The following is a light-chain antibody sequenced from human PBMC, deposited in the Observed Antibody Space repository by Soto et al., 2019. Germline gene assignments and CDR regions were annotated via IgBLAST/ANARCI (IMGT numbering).Light chain of an antibody. CDR3: QQYNSWPPLT. J-gene: IGKJ4*01. CDR1: QYIGSN. Sequence: EIVMTQSPATLSVSPGERATLSCRASQYIGSNLAWYQQKPGQAPRLLIYGASTRATGIPARFSGSGSGTEFTLTISSLQSEDFAVYYCQQYNSWPPLTFGGGTKVEIK. CDR2: GAS. V-gene: IGKV3-15*01.